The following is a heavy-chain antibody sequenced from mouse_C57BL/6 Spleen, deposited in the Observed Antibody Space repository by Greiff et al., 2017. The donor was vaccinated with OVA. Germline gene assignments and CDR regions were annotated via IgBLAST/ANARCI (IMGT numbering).Heavy chain of an antibody. D-gene: IGHD2-5*01. Sequence: EVNLVESGGGLVKPGGSLKLSCAASGFTFSSYAMSWVRQTPEKRLEWVATISDGGSYTYYPDNVKGRFIISRDNAKNNLYLQMSHLKSEDTAMDYCARDGYSNYLDAMDYWGQGTSVTVSS. J-gene: IGHJ4*01. CDR2: ISDGGSYT. CDR1: GFTFSSYA. V-gene: IGHV5-4*01. CDR3: ARDGYSNYLDAMDY.